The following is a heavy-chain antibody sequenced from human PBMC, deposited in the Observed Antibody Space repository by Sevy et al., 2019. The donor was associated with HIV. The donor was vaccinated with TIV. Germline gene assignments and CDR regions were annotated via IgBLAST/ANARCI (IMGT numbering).Heavy chain of an antibody. J-gene: IGHJ4*02. CDR1: GVSVNNGDYY. Sequence: SETLSLTCTVSGVSVNNGDYYWTWIRQPPGKGLEWIGFAYYTGSTNYNPSLESRLTISVDTSKNQFSLRLNSVTAADTAVYYCVRGINLDVIPWGHWGQGILVTVSS. V-gene: IGHV4-61*08. CDR2: AYYTGST. CDR3: VRGINLDVIPWGH. D-gene: IGHD1-26*01.